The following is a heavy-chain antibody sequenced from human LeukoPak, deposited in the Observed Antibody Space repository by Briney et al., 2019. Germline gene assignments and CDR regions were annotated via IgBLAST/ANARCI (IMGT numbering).Heavy chain of an antibody. D-gene: IGHD6-13*01. CDR3: ARDGSSWFYYGYYGMDV. Sequence: SETLSLTCAVYGGSFSGYYWSWIRQPPGKGLEWIGEINHSGSTNYNPSLKSRVTISVDTSKNQFSLKLSSVTAADTAVYYCARDGSSWFYYGYYGMDVWGQGTTVTVSS. CDR1: GGSFSGYY. V-gene: IGHV4-34*01. J-gene: IGHJ6*02. CDR2: INHSGST.